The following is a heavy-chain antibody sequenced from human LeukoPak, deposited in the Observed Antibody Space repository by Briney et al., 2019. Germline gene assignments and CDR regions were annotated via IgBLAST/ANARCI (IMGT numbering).Heavy chain of an antibody. CDR2: INTNTGNP. Sequence: GASVKVSCKASGYTFTSYAMNWVRQAPGQGLEWMGWINTNTGNPTYAQGFTGRFVFSLDTSVSTAYLQISSLKAEDTAVYYCARILDYYDSSGYYSDAFDIWGQGTMVTVSS. J-gene: IGHJ3*02. CDR1: GYTFTSYA. V-gene: IGHV7-4-1*02. CDR3: ARILDYYDSSGYYSDAFDI. D-gene: IGHD3-22*01.